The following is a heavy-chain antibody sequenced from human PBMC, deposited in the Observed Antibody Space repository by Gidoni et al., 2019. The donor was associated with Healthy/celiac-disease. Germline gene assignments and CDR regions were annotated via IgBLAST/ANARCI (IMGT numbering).Heavy chain of an antibody. CDR3: ARFLLRQQLVPNWFDP. J-gene: IGHJ5*02. D-gene: IGHD6-13*01. CDR2: IIPTFGTA. Sequence: QVQLVQSGAEVKKPGSSVKVSCKAPGGTFSSYAISWVRQAPGQGLEWMGGIIPTFGTANYAQKFQGRVTITADESTSTAYMELSSLRSEDTAVYYCARFLLRQQLVPNWFDPWGQGTLVTVSS. CDR1: GGTFSSYA. V-gene: IGHV1-69*01.